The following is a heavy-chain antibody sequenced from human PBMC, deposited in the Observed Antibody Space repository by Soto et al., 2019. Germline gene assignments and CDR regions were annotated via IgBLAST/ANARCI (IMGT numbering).Heavy chain of an antibody. J-gene: IGHJ6*02. Sequence: SVKVSCKASGGTFSSYAISWVRQAPGQGLEWMGGIIPIFGTANYAQKFQGRVTITADKSTSTAYMELSSLRSEDTAVYYCAREGASRPFSHYYGMDVWGQGATVTISS. CDR2: IIPIFGTA. V-gene: IGHV1-69*06. D-gene: IGHD6-6*01. CDR3: AREGASRPFSHYYGMDV. CDR1: GGTFSSYA.